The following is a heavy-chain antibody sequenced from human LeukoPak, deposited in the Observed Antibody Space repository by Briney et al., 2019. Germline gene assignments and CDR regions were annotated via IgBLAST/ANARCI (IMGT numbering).Heavy chain of an antibody. D-gene: IGHD6-19*01. CDR2: ISGRGDST. Sequence: GGSLRLSCAASGFTFSSYGMSWVRQAPGKGLEWVSTISGRGDSTSYADSVKGRFTISRDNSKNTFFLQMNTLRAADTAVYYCAKGSGSGWYGWFAPWGQGTLVTVSS. J-gene: IGHJ5*02. CDR1: GFTFSSYG. CDR3: AKGSGSGWYGWFAP. V-gene: IGHV3-23*01.